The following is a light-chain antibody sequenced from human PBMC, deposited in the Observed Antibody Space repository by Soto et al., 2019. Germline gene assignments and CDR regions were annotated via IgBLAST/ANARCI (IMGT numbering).Light chain of an antibody. Sequence: IQLTKSPSSLSASVGDRVTITCRAGQDMGSALAWYQQRPGKAPKILLYDASNLEAGVPSRFSGSGSGTDFTLTITSLRPEDFANYYWQQFNGFRLMFGGGTKVQLK. J-gene: IGKJ4*02. V-gene: IGKV1-13*02. CDR2: DAS. CDR1: QDMGSA. CDR3: QQFNGFRLM.